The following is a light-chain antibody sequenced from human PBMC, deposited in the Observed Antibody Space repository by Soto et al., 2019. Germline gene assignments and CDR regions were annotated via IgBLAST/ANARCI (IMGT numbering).Light chain of an antibody. CDR1: SSNIGSNT. V-gene: IGLV1-44*01. Sequence: QSVLTQPPSASGTPGQRVTISCSGSSSNIGSNTVNWYQQLPGTAPKLLIYNNNQRPSXXPXXXXGSKSGTSASLAISGLXXXXXXXYXCAAWDDSLNGLVFGTGTKVTVL. CDR3: AAWDDSLNGLV. J-gene: IGLJ1*01. CDR2: NNN.